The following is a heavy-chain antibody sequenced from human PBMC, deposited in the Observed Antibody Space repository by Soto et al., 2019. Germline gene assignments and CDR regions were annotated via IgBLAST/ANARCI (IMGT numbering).Heavy chain of an antibody. CDR2: IKQDGSEK. Sequence: GGSLRLSCAASGFTFSSHWMSWVRQAPGKGLEWVANIKQDGSEKYYVDSVKGRFTISRDNAKNSLYLQMNSLRAEDTAVYYCARDGVLLWFGESVDAFDIWGQVKMVTVSS. D-gene: IGHD3-10*01. CDR3: ARDGVLLWFGESVDAFDI. CDR1: GFTFSSHW. J-gene: IGHJ3*02. V-gene: IGHV3-7*01.